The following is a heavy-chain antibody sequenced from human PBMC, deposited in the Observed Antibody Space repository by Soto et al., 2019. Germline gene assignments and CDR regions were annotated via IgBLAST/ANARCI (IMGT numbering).Heavy chain of an antibody. Sequence: ASVKVSCKVSGYTLTELSMHWVRQAPGKGLEWMGGFDPEDGETIYAQKFQGRVTMTEDTSTDTAYMELSSLRSEDTAVYYCASYILRFLEWSRDEYYYYGMDVWGQGTTVTVSS. J-gene: IGHJ6*01. V-gene: IGHV1-24*01. CDR3: ASYILRFLEWSRDEYYYYGMDV. D-gene: IGHD3-3*01. CDR1: GYTLTELS. CDR2: FDPEDGET.